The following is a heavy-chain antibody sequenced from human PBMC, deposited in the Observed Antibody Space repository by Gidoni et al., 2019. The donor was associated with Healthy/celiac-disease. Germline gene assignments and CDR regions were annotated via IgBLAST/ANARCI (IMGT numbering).Heavy chain of an antibody. CDR3: AREPRGYGSGWPFDY. V-gene: IGHV4-4*02. D-gene: IGHD6-19*01. CDR1: GGSITSSNW. J-gene: IGHJ4*02. CDR2: IYHSGST. Sequence: QVQLQESGPGLVKPSGTLSLTCAVSGGSITSSNWWGWVRQPPGKGLEWIGEIYHSGSTNYNPSLKSRVTISVDKSKNQFSLKLSSVTAADTAVYYCAREPRGYGSGWPFDYWGQGTLVTVSS.